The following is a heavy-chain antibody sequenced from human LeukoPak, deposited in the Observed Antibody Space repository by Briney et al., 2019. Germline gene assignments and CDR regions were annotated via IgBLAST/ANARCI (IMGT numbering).Heavy chain of an antibody. CDR2: FIPILGIA. Sequence: SVKVSCKASGGTFSNYAISWVRQAPGQGLEWMGRFIPILGIANYAQKFQGRVTITADKSTSTAYMELSSLRSEDTAVYYCARGQDTAMVPLDYWGQGTLVTVSS. V-gene: IGHV1-69*04. CDR1: GGTFSNYA. D-gene: IGHD5-18*01. CDR3: ARGQDTAMVPLDY. J-gene: IGHJ4*02.